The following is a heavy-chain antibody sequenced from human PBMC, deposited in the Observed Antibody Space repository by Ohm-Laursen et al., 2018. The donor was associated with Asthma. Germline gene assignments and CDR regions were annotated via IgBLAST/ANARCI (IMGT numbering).Heavy chain of an antibody. Sequence: SETLSLTCTVSGVSISTSSWSWLRQPPGKGLECIGDIYYSGSTNYNASLKSRVTISVDTSKNQFSLRVSSVTSADTAVYYCAREPTTVAPWFFDLWGRGTLVTVSS. CDR2: IYYSGST. V-gene: IGHV4-59*01. J-gene: IGHJ2*01. CDR1: GVSISTSS. CDR3: AREPTTVAPWFFDL. D-gene: IGHD4-23*01.